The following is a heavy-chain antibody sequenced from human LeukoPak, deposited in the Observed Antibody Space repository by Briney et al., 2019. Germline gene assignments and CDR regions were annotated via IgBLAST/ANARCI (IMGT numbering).Heavy chain of an antibody. CDR3: AELGITMIGGV. Sequence: GGSLRLSCAASGFTFSNYAMTWVRPAPGKGLEWVSSLSSRSRYIYYADSLKGRFTISRDNAKNSLYLQMNSLRAEDTAVYYCAELGITMIGGVWGKGTTVTISS. D-gene: IGHD3-10*02. J-gene: IGHJ6*04. V-gene: IGHV3-21*01. CDR2: LSSRSRYI. CDR1: GFTFSNYA.